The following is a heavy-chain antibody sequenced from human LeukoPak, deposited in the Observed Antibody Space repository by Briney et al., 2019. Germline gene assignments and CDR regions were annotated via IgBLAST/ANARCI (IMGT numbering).Heavy chain of an antibody. V-gene: IGHV1-69*04. J-gene: IGHJ6*02. CDR3: ASLYCSRTSCYQPSGGMDV. CDR1: GGTFSSYA. CDR2: IIPIFGIA. Sequence: SVKVSCKASGGTFSSYAISWVRQAPGQGLEWMGRIIPIFGIANYAQKSQGRVTLTADKSTSTAYMELSSLRSEDTAVYYCASLYCSRTSCYQPSGGMDVWGQGTTVTVSS. D-gene: IGHD2-2*01.